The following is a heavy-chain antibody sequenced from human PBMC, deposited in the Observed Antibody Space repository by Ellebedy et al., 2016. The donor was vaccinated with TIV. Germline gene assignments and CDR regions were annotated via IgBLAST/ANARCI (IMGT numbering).Heavy chain of an antibody. CDR3: ATAIMITFGGVIAVDY. J-gene: IGHJ4*02. CDR1: GYTLTELS. D-gene: IGHD3-16*02. Sequence: AASVKVSCKVSGYTLTELSMHWVRQAPGKGLEWMGGFDPEDGETIYAQKFQGRVTMTEDTSTDTAYMELSSLRSEDTAVYYCATAIMITFGGVIAVDYWGQGTLVTVSS. CDR2: FDPEDGET. V-gene: IGHV1-24*01.